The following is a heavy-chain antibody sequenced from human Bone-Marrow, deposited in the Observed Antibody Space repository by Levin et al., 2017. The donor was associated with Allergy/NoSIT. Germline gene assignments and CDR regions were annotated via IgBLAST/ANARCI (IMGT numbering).Heavy chain of an antibody. CDR1: GFSLRTYG. V-gene: IGHV3-33*05. Sequence: GESLKISCAVSGFSLRTYGMYWVRQAPGRGLEWVAVILYDGRSRYYADSVKGRFTISRDVSTNTLNLQMDSLTAEDMAVYYCAREGTDDSSGYPPDYWGQGTLITVSS. D-gene: IGHD3-22*01. CDR2: ILYDGRSR. J-gene: IGHJ4*02. CDR3: AREGTDDSSGYPPDY.